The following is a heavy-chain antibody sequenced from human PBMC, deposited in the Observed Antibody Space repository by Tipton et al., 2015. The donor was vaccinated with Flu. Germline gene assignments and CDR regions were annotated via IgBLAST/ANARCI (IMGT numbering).Heavy chain of an antibody. J-gene: IGHJ4*02. CDR1: GFTFSSYW. CDR3: ARVRITMVRGEQTPTNFDY. Sequence: SLRLSCAASGFTFSSYWMSWVRQAPGKGLEWVANIKQDGSEKYYVDSVKGRFTISRDNAKNSLYLQMNSLRAEDTAVYYCARVRITMVRGEQTPTNFDYWGQGTLVTVSS. D-gene: IGHD3-10*01. V-gene: IGHV3-7*01. CDR2: IKQDGSEK.